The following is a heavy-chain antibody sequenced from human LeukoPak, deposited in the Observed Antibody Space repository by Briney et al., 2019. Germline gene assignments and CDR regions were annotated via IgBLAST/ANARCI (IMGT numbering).Heavy chain of an antibody. J-gene: IGHJ3*02. Sequence: GESLKISCKGFGYSFTSYWIVWVRQMPGKGLEWMGIIYPGDSDTRYSPSFQGQVTISADKSISTAYLQWSSLKASDTAMYYCARTRSLEASDAFDIWGQGTMVTVSS. D-gene: IGHD1-1*01. CDR3: ARTRSLEASDAFDI. CDR2: IYPGDSDT. CDR1: GYSFTSYW. V-gene: IGHV5-51*01.